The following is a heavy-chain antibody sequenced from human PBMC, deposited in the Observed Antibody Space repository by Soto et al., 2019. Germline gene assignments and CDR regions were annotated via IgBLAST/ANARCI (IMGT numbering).Heavy chain of an antibody. CDR1: GYTFTSHG. J-gene: IGHJ5*02. D-gene: IGHD3-22*01. V-gene: IGHV1-18*04. CDR2: LNGYTGDT. Sequence: QVQLVQSGAEVKKPGASVKVSCETSGYTFTSHGVSWVRQAPGQGLEWLGWLNGYTGDTKYAQKFQGRSSMTTETSTNTAYMELRSLTSDDTAVYYCARTHWQPDDREGFDHWGQGTLVTVSS. CDR3: ARTHWQPDDREGFDH.